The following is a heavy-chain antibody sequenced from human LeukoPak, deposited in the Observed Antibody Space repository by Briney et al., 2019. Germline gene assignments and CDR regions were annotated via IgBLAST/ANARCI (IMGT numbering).Heavy chain of an antibody. Sequence: PGGSLRLSCSVSGFRFGGYALSWVRQAPGKGLEWVSAISGSGGSTYYADSVKGRFTISRDNSKNTLYLQMNSLRAEDTAVYYCAKVRSIAAPCPDYWGQGTLVTVSS. V-gene: IGHV3-23*01. J-gene: IGHJ4*02. CDR3: AKVRSIAAPCPDY. CDR2: ISGSGGST. CDR1: GFRFGGYA. D-gene: IGHD6-6*01.